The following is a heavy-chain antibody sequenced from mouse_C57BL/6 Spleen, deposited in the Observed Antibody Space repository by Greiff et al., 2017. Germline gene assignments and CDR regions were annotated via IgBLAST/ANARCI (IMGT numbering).Heavy chain of an antibody. V-gene: IGHV1-81*01. CDR3: ARIRYCDV. J-gene: IGHJ1*03. CDR2: IYPRSGTT. CDR1: GYTFTSYG. Sequence: VHLVESGAELARPGASVKLSCKASGYTFTSYGISWVKQRTGKGLEWIGEIYPRSGTTYYNAKFKGKATLTADKSSSTAYMELRSLTSEDSAVYFCARIRYCDVWGTGTTVTVSS.